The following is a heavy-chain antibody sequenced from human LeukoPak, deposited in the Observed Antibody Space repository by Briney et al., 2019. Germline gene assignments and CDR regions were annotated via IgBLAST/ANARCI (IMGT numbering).Heavy chain of an antibody. CDR3: ARVSDYSNYFDY. CDR1: GFTFSDYY. J-gene: IGHJ4*02. Sequence: GGSLRLSCAASGFTFSDYYMSWVRQAPGKGLEWVAVIWYDGSNKYYADSVKGRFTISRDNSKNTLYLQMNSLRAEDTAVYYCARVSDYSNYFDYWGQGTLVTVSS. V-gene: IGHV3-33*08. CDR2: IWYDGSNK. D-gene: IGHD4-11*01.